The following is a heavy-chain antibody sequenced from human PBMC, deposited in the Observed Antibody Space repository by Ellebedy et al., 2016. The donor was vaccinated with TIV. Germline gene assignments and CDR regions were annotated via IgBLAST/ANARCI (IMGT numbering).Heavy chain of an antibody. CDR1: GFTFSPYA. Sequence: PGGSLRLSCAASGFTFSPYAMVWVRQAPGKGLEWVSGIVGSGAQKYADSVKGRFTISRDNAKSTLYLQMNSLRVEDTAVYYCVRWGEFWGQGTLVTVSS. J-gene: IGHJ4*02. D-gene: IGHD3-16*01. V-gene: IGHV3-23*01. CDR3: VRWGEF. CDR2: IVGSGA.